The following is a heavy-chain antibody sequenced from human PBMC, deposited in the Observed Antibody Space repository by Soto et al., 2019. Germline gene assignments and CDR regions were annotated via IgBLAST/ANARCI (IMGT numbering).Heavy chain of an antibody. V-gene: IGHV4-59*01. CDR2: IYYSGST. J-gene: IGHJ6*02. CDR3: ARGSSIAGLYYGMDV. D-gene: IGHD6-6*01. Sequence: SETLSLTCTVSGGSISSYYWSWIRQPPGKGLEWIGYIYYSGSTNYNPSLKSRVTISVDTSKNQFSLKLSSVTDADTAVYYCARGSSIAGLYYGMDVWGQGTTVTVSS. CDR1: GGSISSYY.